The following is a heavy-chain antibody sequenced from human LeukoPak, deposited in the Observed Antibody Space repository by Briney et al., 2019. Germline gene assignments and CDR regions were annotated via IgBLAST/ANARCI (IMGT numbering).Heavy chain of an antibody. Sequence: GGSLRLSCAASGFTFDDYAMHWVRQAPGKGLEWVSGISWNSGSIGYADSVKGRFTISRDNAKNSLYLQMNSLRAEDTALYYCAKDNLLKYEAAAGISSYWYFDLWGRGTLVTVSS. CDR3: AKDNLLKYEAAAGISSYWYFDL. CDR1: GFTFDDYA. V-gene: IGHV3-9*01. D-gene: IGHD6-13*01. CDR2: ISWNSGSI. J-gene: IGHJ2*01.